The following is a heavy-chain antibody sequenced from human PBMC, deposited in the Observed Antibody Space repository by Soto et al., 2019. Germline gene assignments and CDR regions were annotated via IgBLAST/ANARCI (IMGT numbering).Heavy chain of an antibody. CDR3: AKDRDSYGLLPGVY. CDR2: ISGSGGST. J-gene: IGHJ4*02. Sequence: ASVKVSCAASGFTFSSYAMSWVRQAPGKGLEWVSAISGSGGSTYYADSVKGRFTISRDNSKNTLYLQMNSLRAEDTAVYYCAKDRDSYGLLPGVYWGQGTLVTVSS. V-gene: IGHV3-23*01. D-gene: IGHD5-18*01. CDR1: GFTFSSYA.